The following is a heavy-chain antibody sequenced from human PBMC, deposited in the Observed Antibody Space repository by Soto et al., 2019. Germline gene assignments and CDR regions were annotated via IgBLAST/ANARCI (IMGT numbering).Heavy chain of an antibody. V-gene: IGHV3-23*01. D-gene: IGHD3-16*01. J-gene: IGHJ4*02. Sequence: EVQLLESGGRSVQPGGSLRLSCVASGFKLVDYIIRWVRQTPEKGLEWVSGISGSGDITYFADSVKGRFTVSRDNSRNTLYLQMDSLRADDTAVYYCAKAARENGGPNFYFDCWGQGTLVTVSS. CDR3: AKAARENGGPNFYFDC. CDR2: ISGSGDIT. CDR1: GFKLVDYI.